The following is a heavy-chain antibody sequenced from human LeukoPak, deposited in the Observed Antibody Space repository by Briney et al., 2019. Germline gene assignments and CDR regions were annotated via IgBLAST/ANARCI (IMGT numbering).Heavy chain of an antibody. CDR2: IDYNGST. CDR3: ARTHGGCSFYLFGVYV. V-gene: IGHV4-61*01. D-gene: IGHD3-16*02. Sequence: PSETLFLTCTVSGGSVSIGSYYWSWIRQPPGKGLEWSGYIDYNGSTNYNPSLKSRGTISVDTSKNQCSLNLTSVTAADIGRYYCARTHGGCSFYLFGVYVWGQGTTVTVFS. J-gene: IGHJ6*01. CDR1: GGSVSIGSYY.